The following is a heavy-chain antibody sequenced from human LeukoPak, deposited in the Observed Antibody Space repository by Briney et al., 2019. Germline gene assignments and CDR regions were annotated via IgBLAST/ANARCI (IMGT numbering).Heavy chain of an antibody. CDR2: ISAYNGNT. V-gene: IGHV1-18*01. D-gene: IGHD3-3*01. CDR1: GYTFTSYA. CDR3: ARGPRNDFWSGYPYYYSYGMDV. J-gene: IGHJ6*02. Sequence: ASVKVSCKASGYTFTSYAISWVRQAPGQGLEWMGWISAYNGNTNYAQKLQGRVTMTTDTSTSTADMELRSLRSDDTAVYYCARGPRNDFWSGYPYYYSYGMDVWGQGTTVTVSS.